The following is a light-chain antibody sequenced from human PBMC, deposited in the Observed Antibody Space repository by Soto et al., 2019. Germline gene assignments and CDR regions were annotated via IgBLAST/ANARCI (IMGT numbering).Light chain of an antibody. CDR2: DAS. J-gene: IGKJ4*01. Sequence: IVLTQFPATLSLSPGERDTISCRASQSVNNYLAWYQQKPGQAPRLLISDASNRATGIPARFSGSGSGTDFTLTISSLEAEDFAVYYCQQRSDWPPLTFGGGTKVDIK. V-gene: IGKV3-11*01. CDR3: QQRSDWPPLT. CDR1: QSVNNY.